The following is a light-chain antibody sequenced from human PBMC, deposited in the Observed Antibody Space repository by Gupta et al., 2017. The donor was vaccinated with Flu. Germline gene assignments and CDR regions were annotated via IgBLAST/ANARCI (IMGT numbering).Light chain of an antibody. Sequence: DIQQTQSPSSLSASVGDRVTITCRASQSISSYLNWNQQKPGKAPKLLIYAASSLQSGVPSRFSGSGSGTEFPRTISSLQPEDFATYSCQQGYRTPYSCGQGTKLEIK. CDR2: AAS. CDR3: QQGYRTPYS. CDR1: QSISSY. J-gene: IGKJ2*03. V-gene: IGKV1-39*01.